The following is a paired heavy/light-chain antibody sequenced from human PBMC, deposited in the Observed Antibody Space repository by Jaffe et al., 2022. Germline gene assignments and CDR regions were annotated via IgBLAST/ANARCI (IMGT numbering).Light chain of an antibody. J-gene: IGLJ1*01. CDR3: SSYTSSSTLEV. V-gene: IGLV2-14*03. Sequence: QSALTQPASVSGSPGQSITISCTGTSSDVGGYNYVSWYQQHPGKAPKLMIYDVSNRPSGVSNRFSGSKSGNTASLTISGLQAEDEADYYCSSYTSSSTLEVFGTGTKVTVL. CDR1: SSDVGGYNY. CDR2: DVS.
Heavy chain of an antibody. CDR3: ARDLLRLGGGYETVYYYMDV. Sequence: QVQLVQSGAEVKKPGASVKVSCKASGYTFTSYAMHWVRQAPGQRLEWMGWINAGNGNTKYSQKFQGRVTITRDTSASTAYMELSSLRSEDTAVYYCARDLLRLGGGYETVYYYMDVWGKGTTVTVSS. V-gene: IGHV1-3*01. D-gene: IGHD5-12*01. CDR1: GYTFTSYA. CDR2: INAGNGNT. J-gene: IGHJ6*03.